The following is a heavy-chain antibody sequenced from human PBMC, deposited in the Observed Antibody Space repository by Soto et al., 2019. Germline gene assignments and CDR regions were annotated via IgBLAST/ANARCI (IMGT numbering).Heavy chain of an antibody. V-gene: IGHV1-69*12. CDR3: ARVVGDAYDSSGWYY. CDR2: IIPIFGTA. D-gene: IGHD3-22*01. CDR1: GGTFSSYA. J-gene: IGHJ4*02. Sequence: QVPLVQSGAEVKKHGSSVKVSCKASGGTFSSYAISWVRQAPVQGLEWMGGIIPIFGTANYAQKFQGRVTITADESTSTAYVELSSLRSEDTAVYYCARVVGDAYDSSGWYYWGQGTLVTVSS.